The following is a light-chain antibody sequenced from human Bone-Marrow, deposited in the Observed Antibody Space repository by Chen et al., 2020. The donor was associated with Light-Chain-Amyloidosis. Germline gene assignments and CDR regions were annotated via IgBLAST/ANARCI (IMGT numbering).Light chain of an antibody. V-gene: IGKV3-20*01. CDR3: QLYDTSPLT. CDR2: GSS. J-gene: IGKJ4*01. Sequence: EIVLTQAPGTLSLSPGEGANLSCRASQTISSNYFTWYQQKFGQAPRLLIYGSSRRATGIPDRFTGSGSGTDVTLTVNRLEPAVFAMAYCQLYDTSPLTFGGGPKVE. CDR1: QTISSNY.